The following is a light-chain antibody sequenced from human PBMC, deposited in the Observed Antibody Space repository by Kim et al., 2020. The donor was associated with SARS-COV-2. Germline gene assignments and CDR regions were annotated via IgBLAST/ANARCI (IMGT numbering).Light chain of an antibody. V-gene: IGLV3-27*01. J-gene: IGLJ2*01. CDR3: DAAADNNVV. CDR2: KDS. Sequence: PGKKTGSHCSGDEMAKKKYARGFQQKPGQAPVLVMYKDSERPSGTPERFSGSSSGNTVTLTISGAQVEDEADYYCDAAADNNVVFGGGTQLTVL. CDR1: EMAKKKY.